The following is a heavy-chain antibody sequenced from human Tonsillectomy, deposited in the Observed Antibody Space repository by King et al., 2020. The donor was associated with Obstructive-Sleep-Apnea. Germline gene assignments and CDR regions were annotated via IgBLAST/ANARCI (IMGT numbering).Heavy chain of an antibody. J-gene: IGHJ4*02. CDR2: LYHSESA. CDR3: ARVDSWYYFEY. Sequence: QLQESGSGLVKPSQTLSLTCAVSGGSISSGGYSWSWIRQPPGKGLEWIGYLYHSESAYYNPSLKSRVTISVDRSKNQFSLKLNSVTAADTAVYYCARVDSWYYFEYWGQGTLVTVSS. CDR1: GGSISSGGYS. V-gene: IGHV4-30-2*01. D-gene: IGHD2-2*03.